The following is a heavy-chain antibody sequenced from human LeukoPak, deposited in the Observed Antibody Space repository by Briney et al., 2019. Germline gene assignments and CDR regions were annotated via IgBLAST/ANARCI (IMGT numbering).Heavy chain of an antibody. CDR3: ARCIAAAGGYYYGMDV. CDR1: GFTFSTNG. CDR2: ISYDGSNK. Sequence: GGSLRLSCAASGFTFSTNGMHWVRQAPGKGLEWVAVISYDGSNKYYADSVKGRFTISRDNSKNTLYLQMNSLRAEDTAVYYCARCIAAAGGYYYGMDVWGQGTTVTVSS. D-gene: IGHD6-13*01. V-gene: IGHV3-30*03. J-gene: IGHJ6*02.